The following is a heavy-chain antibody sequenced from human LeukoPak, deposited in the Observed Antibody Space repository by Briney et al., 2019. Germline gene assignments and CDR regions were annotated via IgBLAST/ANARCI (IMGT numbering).Heavy chain of an antibody. CDR2: IHYSGST. CDR3: ARGPSDQYYYYYYMDV. V-gene: IGHV4-59*01. D-gene: IGHD2-2*01. J-gene: IGHJ6*03. CDR1: GGAFRDYY. Sequence: SEALSLTCTVSGGAFRDYYWSWMRQPPGKELEWIGYIHYSGSTNYSPSLLSRVTISADTSQKQFSLKLSSVTAADTAVYYCARGPSDQYYYYYYMDVWGKGTTVTVSS.